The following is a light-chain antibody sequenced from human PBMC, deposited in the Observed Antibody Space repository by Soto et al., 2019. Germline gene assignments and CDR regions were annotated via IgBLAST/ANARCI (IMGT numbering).Light chain of an antibody. CDR2: DVS. J-gene: IGLJ1*01. V-gene: IGLV2-14*03. Sequence: QSVLTQPASVSGSPGQSITISCTGTSSDVGGFNYVSWYQQYPGKAPKLMIYDVSNRPSGVSNRFSGSKSGNTASLTISGIQAEDEADYYCSSYTTSNIYVFGTGTKLTVL. CDR3: SSYTTSNIYV. CDR1: SSDVGGFNY.